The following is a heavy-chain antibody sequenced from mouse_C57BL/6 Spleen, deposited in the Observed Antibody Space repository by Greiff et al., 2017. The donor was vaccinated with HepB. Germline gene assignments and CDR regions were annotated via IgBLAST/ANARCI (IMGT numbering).Heavy chain of an antibody. CDR3: ARGGAGTSAWFAY. Sequence: EVQVVESGGDLVKPGGSLKLSCAASGFTFCSYGMSWVRQTPDKRLEWVATISSGGSYTYYPDSVKGRFTISRDNAKNTLYLQMSSLKSEDTAMYYCARGGAGTSAWFAYWGQETLVTVSA. V-gene: IGHV5-6*01. CDR1: GFTFCSYG. D-gene: IGHD4-1*01. CDR2: ISSGGSYT. J-gene: IGHJ3*01.